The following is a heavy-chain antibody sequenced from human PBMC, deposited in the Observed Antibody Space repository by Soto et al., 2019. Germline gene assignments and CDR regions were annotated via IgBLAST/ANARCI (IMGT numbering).Heavy chain of an antibody. CDR2: ISYGGSNE. J-gene: IGHJ4*02. D-gene: IGHD6-19*01. V-gene: IGHV3-30-3*01. CDR3: ARDFLVAGIKTSGKIDY. Sequence: PGGSLRLSCAASGFTFSNYAMHWVRQAPGKGLEWVAVISYGGSNEYYADSVKGRFTISRDNSKNTLYLQMNSLRAEDTAVYYCARDFLVAGIKTSGKIDYWGQGALVTVSS. CDR1: GFTFSNYA.